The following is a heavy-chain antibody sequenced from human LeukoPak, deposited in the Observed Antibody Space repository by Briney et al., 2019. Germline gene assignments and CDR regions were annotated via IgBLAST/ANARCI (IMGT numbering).Heavy chain of an antibody. CDR1: GFTFSSYG. CDR2: ISYDGSNK. V-gene: IGHV3-30*18. Sequence: GGSLRLSCAASGFTFSSYGMHWVRQAPGKGLEWVAVISYDGSNKYYADSVKDRFTISRDNSKNTLYLQMNSLRAEDTAVYYCAKEASLIAAAGKGYYYGMDVWGQGTTVTVSS. J-gene: IGHJ6*02. D-gene: IGHD6-13*01. CDR3: AKEASLIAAAGKGYYYGMDV.